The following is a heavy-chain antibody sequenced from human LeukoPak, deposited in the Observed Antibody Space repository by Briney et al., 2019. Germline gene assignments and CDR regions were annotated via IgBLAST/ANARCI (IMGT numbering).Heavy chain of an antibody. CDR1: GFTFRSYG. V-gene: IGHV3-33*01. J-gene: IGHJ4*02. CDR2: IRFDGTSQ. CDR3: ARGGYTYGFFDY. Sequence: GGSLRLSCAASGFTFRSYGMHWVRQAPGKGLEWVAVIRFDGTSQYYADSVKGRFTISRDNSKNTLSLQMNSRRAEDTAVYYCARGGYTYGFFDYWGQGTLVTVSS. D-gene: IGHD5-18*01.